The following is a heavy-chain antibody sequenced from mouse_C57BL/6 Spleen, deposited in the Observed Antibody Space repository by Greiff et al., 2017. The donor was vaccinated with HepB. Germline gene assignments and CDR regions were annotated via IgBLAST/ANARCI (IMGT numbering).Heavy chain of an antibody. V-gene: IGHV1-20*01. D-gene: IGHD1-1*01. CDR1: GYSFTGYF. Sequence: EVMLVESGPELVKPGDSVKISCKASGYSFTGYFMNWVMQSHGKSLEWIGRINPYNGDTFYNQKFKGKATLTVDKSSSTAHMELRSLTSEDSAVYYCARWDGSTLFDYWGQGTTLTVSS. CDR2: INPYNGDT. J-gene: IGHJ2*01. CDR3: ARWDGSTLFDY.